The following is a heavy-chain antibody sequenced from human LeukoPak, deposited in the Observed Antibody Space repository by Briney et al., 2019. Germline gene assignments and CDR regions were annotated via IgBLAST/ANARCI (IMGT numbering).Heavy chain of an antibody. J-gene: IGHJ4*02. D-gene: IGHD5-24*01. Sequence: SETLSLTCAVYGGSFSNYYWIWIRQPPGKGLEWIGEINHSGNTKYNPSLESRVTISVDTSKKQFSLKLSSVTAADTAVYYCARAAGRDGYNYGYWGQGTLVTVSS. CDR1: GGSFSNYY. CDR3: ARAAGRDGYNYGY. V-gene: IGHV4-34*01. CDR2: INHSGNT.